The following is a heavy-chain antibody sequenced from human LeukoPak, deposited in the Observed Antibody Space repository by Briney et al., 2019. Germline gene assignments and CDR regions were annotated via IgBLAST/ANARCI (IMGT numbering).Heavy chain of an antibody. V-gene: IGHV4-31*03. CDR2: IYYSGST. Sequence: SQTLSLTCTVSGRSISSGGYYWSCIRQHPGKSPEWVGYIYYSGSTYYNPSLKSRVTISVDTSKNQFSLKLSSVTAADTAVYYCAREVDYYDSSGGIDYWGQGTLVTVSS. CDR1: GRSISSGGYY. CDR3: AREVDYYDSSGGIDY. D-gene: IGHD3-22*01. J-gene: IGHJ4*02.